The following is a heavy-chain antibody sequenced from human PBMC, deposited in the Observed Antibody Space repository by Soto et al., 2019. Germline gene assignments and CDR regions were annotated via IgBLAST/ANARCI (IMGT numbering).Heavy chain of an antibody. CDR2: ISYGGSNK. CDR1: GFTFSDYA. V-gene: IGHV3-30-3*01. J-gene: IGHJ4*02. Sequence: QVQLVESGGGVVQPGRSLRLSCAASGFTFSDYAMHWVRQAPGKGLEWVAVISYGGSNKYYADSVKGRFTISRDNSKNTLYLQMNSLRAEDPAVYYCARDLTHIDLLMLDYWGQRALVTVSS. CDR3: ARDLTHIDLLMLDY. D-gene: IGHD2-15*01.